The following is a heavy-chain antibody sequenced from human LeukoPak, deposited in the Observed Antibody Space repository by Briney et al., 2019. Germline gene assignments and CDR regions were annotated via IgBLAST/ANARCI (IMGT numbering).Heavy chain of an antibody. CDR2: INPNSGGT. Sequence: GASVKVSCKASGYTFTGYYMHWVRQAPGQGLEWMGWINPNSGGTNYAQKFQGRVTMTRDTSISTAYMELNRLRSDDTVVYYCARDLTTMVRGVIKGGFQHWGQGTLVTVSS. V-gene: IGHV1-2*02. CDR1: GYTFTGYY. D-gene: IGHD3-10*01. J-gene: IGHJ1*01. CDR3: ARDLTTMVRGVIKGGFQH.